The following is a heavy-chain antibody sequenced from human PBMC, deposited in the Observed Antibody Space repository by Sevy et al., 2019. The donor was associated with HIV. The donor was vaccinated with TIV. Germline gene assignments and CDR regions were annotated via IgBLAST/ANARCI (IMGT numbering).Heavy chain of an antibody. CDR1: GFTFGNFA. J-gene: IGHJ4*02. V-gene: IGHV3-23*05. CDR3: AKSPTGSESKPDY. Sequence: GGSLRLSCAASGFTFGNFAMIWARQAPWKGLEWLSSIYHSGGTTYIVDSVKGRFTISRDNSKNTLYLQMDNLRADDTAIYYCAKSPTGSESKPDYWGQGTLVTVSS. D-gene: IGHD2-8*02. CDR2: IYHSGGTT.